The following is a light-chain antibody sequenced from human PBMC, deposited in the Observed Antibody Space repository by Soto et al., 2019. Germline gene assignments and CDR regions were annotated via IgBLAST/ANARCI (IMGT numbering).Light chain of an antibody. Sequence: QSALTQPASVSGSHGHSITISCTGTSSDVGAYGYVSWYQQHPGKAPKLMIYEVSYRPSGVSNRFSGSKSGNAASLTISGLQAEDEADYYCSSYTTSSTVVFGGGTKLTVL. CDR3: SSYTTSSTVV. CDR2: EVS. CDR1: SSDVGAYGY. J-gene: IGLJ2*01. V-gene: IGLV2-14*01.